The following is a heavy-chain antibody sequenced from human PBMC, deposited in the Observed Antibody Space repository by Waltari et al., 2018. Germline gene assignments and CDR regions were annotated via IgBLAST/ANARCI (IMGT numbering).Heavy chain of an antibody. CDR1: GGSFSGYY. CDR2: INHSGST. D-gene: IGHD2-15*01. J-gene: IGHJ4*02. V-gene: IGHV4-34*01. Sequence: QVQLQQWGAGLLKPSETLSLTCAVYGGSFSGYYWSWIRQPPGKGLEWIGEINHSGSTNYNPSLKSRVTISVDTSKNQFSLKLSSVTAADTAVYYCARDSPSYCSGGSCLYYFDYWGQGTLVTVSS. CDR3: ARDSPSYCSGGSCLYYFDY.